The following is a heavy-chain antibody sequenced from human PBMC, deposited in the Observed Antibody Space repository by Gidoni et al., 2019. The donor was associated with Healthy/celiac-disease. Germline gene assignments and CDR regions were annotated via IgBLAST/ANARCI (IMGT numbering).Heavy chain of an antibody. CDR1: GGSSSSSSYY. J-gene: IGHJ3*02. V-gene: IGHV4-39*01. CDR3: ARLLCEAGTCEAFDI. Sequence: QLQLQESGPGLVKPSETLSLSCTVSGGSSSSSSYYGGWIRQPPGKGLGWIGSIYYSGSTYYNPSLKSRVTISVDTSKNQFSLKLSSVTAADTAVYYCARLLCEAGTCEAFDICGQGTMVTVSS. CDR2: IYYSGST. D-gene: IGHD6-19*01.